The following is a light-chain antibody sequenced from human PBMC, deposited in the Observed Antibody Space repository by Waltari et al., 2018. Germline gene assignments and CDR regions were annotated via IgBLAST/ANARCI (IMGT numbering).Light chain of an antibody. J-gene: IGLJ3*02. V-gene: IGLV2-14*01. CDR1: SSAVGGYNY. CDR3: SSYTRSSTWV. CDR2: AVS. Sequence: QSALTQPASVSGSPGQSITISCTGTSSAVGGYNYVSWYQQHPGKAPKLMIYAVSRRPSGVSNRFAGSKSSNTASLTISGLQAEDEADYYCSSYTRSSTWVFGGGTKLTVL.